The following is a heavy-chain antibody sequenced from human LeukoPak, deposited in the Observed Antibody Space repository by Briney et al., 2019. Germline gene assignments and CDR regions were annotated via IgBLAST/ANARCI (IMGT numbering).Heavy chain of an antibody. J-gene: IGHJ5*02. D-gene: IGHD3-22*01. CDR2: ISGSGGST. Sequence: GWSLTLSCPASGCTFSSYAMSWVRQAPGKGLEWVSAISGSGGSTYYADYVKGRFTISRDNSKNTLYLQMNSLRAEDTAVYYCAKAVVTPYNWFDPWGQGTLVTVSS. V-gene: IGHV3-23*01. CDR3: AKAVVTPYNWFDP. CDR1: GCTFSSYA.